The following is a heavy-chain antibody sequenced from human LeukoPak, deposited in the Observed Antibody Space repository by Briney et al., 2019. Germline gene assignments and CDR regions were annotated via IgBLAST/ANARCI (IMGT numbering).Heavy chain of an antibody. D-gene: IGHD6-19*01. CDR1: GGSVSSASYY. CDR2: IYASGNT. J-gene: IGHJ4*02. CDR3: ARDPPVAGTS. V-gene: IGHV4-61*01. Sequence: SETLSLTCTVSGGSVSSASYYWTWIRQPPGKGLEWIGYIYASGNTNCNPSLKSRVTISVDTSKNQFSLKLSSVTAADTAVYYCARDPPVAGTSWGQGTLVTVSS.